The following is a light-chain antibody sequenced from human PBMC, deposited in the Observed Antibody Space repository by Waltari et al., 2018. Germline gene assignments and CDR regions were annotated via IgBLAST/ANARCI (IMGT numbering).Light chain of an antibody. CDR3: QQYYGSPFT. CDR1: QSVFYSLNNKNY. V-gene: IGKV4-1*01. J-gene: IGKJ4*01. CDR2: WAS. Sequence: DIVMLQSTDTLAVSGGEMTTINSKSSQSVFYSLNNKNYLSWYQQKPGQPPKLLIYWASTRESGVPDRFSGSGSGTDFTLTISSLQAEDVALYFCQQYYGSPFTFGGGTKVEIK.